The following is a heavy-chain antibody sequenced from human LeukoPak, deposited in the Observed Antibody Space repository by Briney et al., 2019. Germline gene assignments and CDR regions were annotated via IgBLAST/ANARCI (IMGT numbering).Heavy chain of an antibody. CDR3: TTDYF. V-gene: IGHV3-15*01. Sequence: GGSLRLSCAASGFSFSKAWMSWVRQAPGKGLEWVARIKSKADGGTADYITPVKGRFTISRDDSKNTMYRQMNSLKTEDTAVYYCTTDYFCGQGTLVTVSS. J-gene: IGHJ4*02. CDR1: GFSFSKAW. CDR2: IKSKADGGTA.